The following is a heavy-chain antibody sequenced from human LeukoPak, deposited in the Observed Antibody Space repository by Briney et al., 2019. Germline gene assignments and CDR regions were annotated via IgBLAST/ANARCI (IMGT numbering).Heavy chain of an antibody. V-gene: IGHV1-69*04. CDR1: GGTFISYA. D-gene: IGHD6-25*01. Sequence: SVKVSCKASGGTFISYAISWVRQAPGQGLEWMGRIIPILGIANYAQKFQGRVTITADKSTSTAYMELSSLRSEDTAVYYCARASGGGDAFDIWGQGTMVTVSS. CDR3: ARASGGGDAFDI. CDR2: IIPILGIA. J-gene: IGHJ3*02.